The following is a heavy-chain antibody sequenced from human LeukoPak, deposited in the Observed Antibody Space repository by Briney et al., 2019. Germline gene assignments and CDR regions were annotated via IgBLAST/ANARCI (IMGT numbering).Heavy chain of an antibody. CDR2: ISLAGQT. J-gene: IGHJ4*02. D-gene: IGHD1-26*01. CDR3: SRESGPFCPFGY. Sequence: PSETLSLTCGVSGGSISGTNWWSWVRQPPGQGLEWIGEISLAGQTNYNLSLNGRVTMSLDKSSNQLSLHLTSVTAADTATYFCSRESGPFCPFGYWGQGTLVIVSS. CDR1: GGSISGTNW. V-gene: IGHV4/OR15-8*02.